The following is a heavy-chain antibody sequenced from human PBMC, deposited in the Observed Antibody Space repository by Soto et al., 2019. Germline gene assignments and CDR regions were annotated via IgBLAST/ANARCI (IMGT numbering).Heavy chain of an antibody. Sequence: SETLSLTCAVYGGSGGSFSGYYWSWIRQPPGKGLEWIGEINHSGSTNYNPSLKSRVTISVDTSKNQFSLKLSSVTAADTAVYYCAASCVACGGFNYYGMDVWGQGTTVTVSS. J-gene: IGHJ6*02. V-gene: IGHV4-34*01. CDR1: GGSGGSFSGYY. CDR2: INHSGST. CDR3: AASCVACGGFNYYGMDV. D-gene: IGHD2-21*01.